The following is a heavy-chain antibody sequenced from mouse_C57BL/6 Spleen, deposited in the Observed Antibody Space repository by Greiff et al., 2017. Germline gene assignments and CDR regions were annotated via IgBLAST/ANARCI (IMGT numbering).Heavy chain of an antibody. J-gene: IGHJ2*01. CDR2: IYPGNSDT. V-gene: IGHV1-5*01. CDR1: GYTFTSYW. D-gene: IGHD2-4*01. CDR3: TSQIYYDYEGNFDD. Sequence: EVKLKESGTVLARPGASVKMSCKTSGYTFTSYWMHWVKQRPGQGLEWIGAIYPGNSDTSYNQKFKGKAKLTAVTSASTAYMELSSLTNEDSAVYYCTSQIYYDYEGNFDDWGQGTTLTVSS.